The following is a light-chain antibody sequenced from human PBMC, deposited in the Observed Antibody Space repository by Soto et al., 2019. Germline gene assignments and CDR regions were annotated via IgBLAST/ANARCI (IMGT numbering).Light chain of an antibody. V-gene: IGKV3-15*01. J-gene: IGKJ1*01. CDR2: GAS. Sequence: EIVLTQSPGTLSLSPGERATLSCRASQSVSNNYLAWYQQKPGQAPRLLIYGASNRATGIPARFSASGSGTEFTLTISSLQSEDFAVYFCQQYSKWPWTFGQGTKVDIK. CDR3: QQYSKWPWT. CDR1: QSVSNN.